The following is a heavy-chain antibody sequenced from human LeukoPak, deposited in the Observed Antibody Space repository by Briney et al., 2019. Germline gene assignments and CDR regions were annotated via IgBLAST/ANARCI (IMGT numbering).Heavy chain of an antibody. D-gene: IGHD5-18*01. CDR2: IIPIFRAA. V-gene: IGHV1-69*01. J-gene: IGHJ4*02. CDR3: Y. Sequence: VASVNVSCMGSGGTFSTYAFSWVRQAPGQGLEWMGGIIPIFRAANYAQNFQGRVTLTADESTSTAYYCARGPGYLGLQSYFDYWGQGTLVTVSS. CDR1: GGTFSTYA.